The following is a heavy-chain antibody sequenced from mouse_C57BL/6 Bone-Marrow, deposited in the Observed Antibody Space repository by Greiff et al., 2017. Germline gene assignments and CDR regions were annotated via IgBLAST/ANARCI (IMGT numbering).Heavy chain of an antibody. D-gene: IGHD2-10*02. CDR3: ARKSIGGY. CDR2: IDPSDSYT. CDR1: GYTFTSYW. Sequence: QVQLQQPGAELVRPGTSVKLSCKASGYTFTSYWMHWVKQRPGQGLEWIGVIDPSDSYTKYNQKFKGKATLTVDTSSSTAYMQLSSLTSEDSAVYYCARKSIGGYWGQGTTLTVSS. V-gene: IGHV1-59*01. J-gene: IGHJ2*01.